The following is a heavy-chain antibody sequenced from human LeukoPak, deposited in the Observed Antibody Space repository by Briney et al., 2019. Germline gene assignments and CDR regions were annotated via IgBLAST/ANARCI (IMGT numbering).Heavy chain of an antibody. CDR1: GGSISSYY. CDR2: IYYSGST. V-gene: IGHV4-59*01. CDR3: ARAVLATKSEHRFDS. Sequence: SETLSLTCTVSGGSISSYYWSWIRQPPGKGLEWIGYIYYSGSTNYNPSLKSRVTISVDTSKNQFSLNLSSVTAADTAMYYCARAVLATKSEHRFDSWGQGTLVTVSS. J-gene: IGHJ5*01. D-gene: IGHD1/OR15-1a*01.